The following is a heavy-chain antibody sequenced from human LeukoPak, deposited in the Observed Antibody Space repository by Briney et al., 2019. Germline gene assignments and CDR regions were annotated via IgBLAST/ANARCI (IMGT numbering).Heavy chain of an antibody. CDR3: NTGGLILSFGGDNWFDP. CDR2: IKSKTEGGTT. J-gene: IGHJ5*02. D-gene: IGHD3-10*01. V-gene: IGHV3-15*01. Sequence: GGSLRLSCAASGFTFSNAWMSWVRQAPGKGLEWVGRIKSKTEGGTTDYAAPVKGRFTISRDDSKNTLYLQMNSLKTEDTAVYFCNTGGLILSFGGDNWFDPWGQGTLVTVSS. CDR1: GFTFSNAW.